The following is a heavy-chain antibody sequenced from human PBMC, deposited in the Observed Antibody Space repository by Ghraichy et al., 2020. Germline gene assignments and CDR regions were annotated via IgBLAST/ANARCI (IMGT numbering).Heavy chain of an antibody. V-gene: IGHV3-23*01. CDR1: GFTFSRYA. CDR3: AKEFVVGDTNYDYYYGMDV. Sequence: GGSLRLSCAASGFTFSRYAMSWVRQAPGKGLEWVSAISGSGGSTYYADSVQGRFTISREKSKKTLYLQMNSLRAEDTAVYYCAKEFVVGDTNYDYYYGMDVWGQGTTVTVSS. J-gene: IGHJ6*02. D-gene: IGHD1-26*01. CDR2: ISGSGGST.